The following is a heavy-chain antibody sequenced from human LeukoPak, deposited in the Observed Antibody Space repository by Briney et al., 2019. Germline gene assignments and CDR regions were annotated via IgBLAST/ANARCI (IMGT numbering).Heavy chain of an antibody. CDR2: ISYDGSNK. CDR1: GFTFSSYA. Sequence: GGPLRLSCAASGFTFSSYAMHWVRQAPGKGLEWVAVISYDGSNKYYADSVKGRFTISRDNSKNTLYLQMNSLRAEDTAVYYCARDGQSYYYYYMDVWGKGTTVTVSS. V-gene: IGHV3-30-3*01. CDR3: ARDGQSYYYYYMDV. D-gene: IGHD6-19*01. J-gene: IGHJ6*03.